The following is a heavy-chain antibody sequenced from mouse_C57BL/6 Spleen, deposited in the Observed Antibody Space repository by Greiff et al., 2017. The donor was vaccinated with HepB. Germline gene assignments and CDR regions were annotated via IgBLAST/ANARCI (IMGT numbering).Heavy chain of an antibody. CDR3: ARDGYYDYDGYFDV. CDR1: GYTFTDYY. J-gene: IGHJ1*03. V-gene: IGHV1-76*01. Sequence: VQLVESGAELVRPGASVKLSCKASGYTFTDYYINWVKQRPGQGLEWIARIYPGSGNTYYNQKFKDKATLTVDKSSSTAYMQLSSLTSEDSAVYYCARDGYYDYDGYFDVWGTGTTVTVSS. CDR2: IYPGSGNT. D-gene: IGHD2-4*01.